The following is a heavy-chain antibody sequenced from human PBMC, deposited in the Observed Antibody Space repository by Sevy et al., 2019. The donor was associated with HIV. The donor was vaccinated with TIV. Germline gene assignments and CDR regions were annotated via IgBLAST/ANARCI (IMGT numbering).Heavy chain of an antibody. CDR3: ARWRGAQSEFDY. Sequence: GGSLRLSCVGSGFNFNKHFMVWVRQAPGKGLEWVADIKKDGSVKLYADAVKGRFTISRDNAENSVDLQMKSLRAEDTAVYFCARWRGAQSEFDYWGQGTRVTVSS. V-gene: IGHV3-7*01. J-gene: IGHJ4*02. D-gene: IGHD3-3*01. CDR1: GFNFNKHF. CDR2: IKKDGSVK.